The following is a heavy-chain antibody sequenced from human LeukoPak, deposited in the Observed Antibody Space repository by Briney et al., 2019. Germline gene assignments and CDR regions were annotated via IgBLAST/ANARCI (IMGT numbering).Heavy chain of an antibody. D-gene: IGHD6-19*01. Sequence: PGGSLRLSCAASGFTFSSYAMSWVRQAPGKGLEWVSAISGSGSNTYYADSVTGRFTISRDSSKNTLCLQMNSLRAEDTAVYYCAKAAVAGVKYYFDYWGQGTLVTVSS. CDR1: GFTFSSYA. CDR2: ISGSGSNT. CDR3: AKAAVAGVKYYFDY. V-gene: IGHV3-23*01. J-gene: IGHJ4*02.